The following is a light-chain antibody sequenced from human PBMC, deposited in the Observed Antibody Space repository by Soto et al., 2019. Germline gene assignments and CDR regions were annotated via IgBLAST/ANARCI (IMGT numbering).Light chain of an antibody. Sequence: QAVVTQPPSASGIPGQRVTISCSGSSSNIGSNYVYWYQQLPGTAPKVLIYRNNQRPSEVPDRFSGSKSGTSASLAISGLRSEDETDYYCAAWDDSLSGVLFGGGTKLTVL. CDR2: RNN. J-gene: IGLJ2*01. CDR1: SSNIGSNY. V-gene: IGLV1-47*01. CDR3: AAWDDSLSGVL.